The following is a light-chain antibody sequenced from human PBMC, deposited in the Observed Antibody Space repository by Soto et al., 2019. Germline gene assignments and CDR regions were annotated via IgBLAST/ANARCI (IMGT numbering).Light chain of an antibody. V-gene: IGKV3-20*01. CDR1: QSVSSSY. CDR3: QQYSDSAWT. Sequence: EIALTQSPGTLSLSPGERATLSCRASQSVSSSYLAWYQQKPGQAPRLLIFGTSHRATDIPDRFSGSGSESDFTLTITRVEPEDFAVYFCQQYSDSAWTFGQGPRVEI. CDR2: GTS. J-gene: IGKJ1*01.